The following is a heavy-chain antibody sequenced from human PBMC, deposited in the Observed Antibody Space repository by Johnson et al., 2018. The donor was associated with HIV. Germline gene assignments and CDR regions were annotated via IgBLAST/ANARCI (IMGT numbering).Heavy chain of an antibody. J-gene: IGHJ3*01. CDR3: ATGASSTWSLGAFDV. D-gene: IGHD6-13*01. Sequence: QVQLVESGGGVVQPGRSLRLSCAASGFTFSSYGMHWVRQAPGKGLEWVSVISYDGGNKYYADSVKGRFTISRDDSKNSLYLQMNSLKSEDTAVYYCATGASSTWSLGAFDVWGQGTMVSVSS. V-gene: IGHV3-30*03. CDR2: ISYDGGNK. CDR1: GFTFSSYG.